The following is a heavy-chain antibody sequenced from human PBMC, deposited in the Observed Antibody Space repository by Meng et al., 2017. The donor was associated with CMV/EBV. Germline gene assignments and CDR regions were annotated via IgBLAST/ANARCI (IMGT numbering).Heavy chain of an antibody. CDR1: GGSISSYY. CDR3: ARGGGGRTNRGMDV. J-gene: IGHJ6*02. V-gene: IGHV4-59*01. CDR2: IYYSGST. D-gene: IGHD1-14*01. Sequence: GSLRLSCTVPGGSISSYYWSWIRQRPGKGLEWIGYIYYSGSTNYNPSLKSRVTISVDTSKTQFSLKLSSVTAADTAVYYCARGGGGRTNRGMDVWGQGTTVTVSS.